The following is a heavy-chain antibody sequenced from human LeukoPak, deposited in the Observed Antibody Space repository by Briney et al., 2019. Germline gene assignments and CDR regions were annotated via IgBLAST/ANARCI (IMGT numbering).Heavy chain of an antibody. D-gene: IGHD3-9*01. Sequence: GASAKVSCKASGGTFSSYAISWVRQAPGQGLEWMGGIIPIFGTANYAQKFQGRVTITTDESTSTAYMELSSLRSEDTAVYYCASTYYDILTGYYYYYYMDVWGKGTTVTVSS. CDR2: IIPIFGTA. J-gene: IGHJ6*03. CDR3: ASTYYDILTGYYYYYYMDV. V-gene: IGHV1-69*05. CDR1: GGTFSSYA.